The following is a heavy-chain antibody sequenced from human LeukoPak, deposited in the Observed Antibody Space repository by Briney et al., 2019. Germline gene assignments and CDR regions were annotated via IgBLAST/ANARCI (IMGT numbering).Heavy chain of an antibody. J-gene: IGHJ3*02. V-gene: IGHV4-34*01. Sequence: SETLSLTCAIYGESFSIYYWSWIRQPPGKGLEWIGEINHSGSTNCNPSLKSRVTLSVDTSKNQFSLNLSSVTAADTAVYYCARDVETDISDAFDIWGKGTMVTVSS. CDR1: GESFSIYY. D-gene: IGHD3-9*01. CDR2: INHSGST. CDR3: ARDVETDISDAFDI.